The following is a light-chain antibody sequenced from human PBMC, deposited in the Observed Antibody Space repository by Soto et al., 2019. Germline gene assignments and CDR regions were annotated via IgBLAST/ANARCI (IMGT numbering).Light chain of an antibody. Sequence: EIVLTQSPGTLSLSPGERVTLSCRASQSVSSSYLAWYQQKPGQAPRLLIYGASSRATGIPDRFSGSGSGPDFTLTISRLEPEDFAVYYCQQYGSSLLTFGQGTKVEIK. V-gene: IGKV3-20*01. CDR2: GAS. CDR3: QQYGSSLLT. J-gene: IGKJ1*01. CDR1: QSVSSSY.